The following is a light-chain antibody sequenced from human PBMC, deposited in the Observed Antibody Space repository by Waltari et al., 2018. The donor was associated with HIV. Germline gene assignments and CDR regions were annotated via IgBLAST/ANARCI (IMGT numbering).Light chain of an antibody. V-gene: IGLV1-44*01. CDR2: PNA. CDR1: DSNLGTNT. Sequence: QSVLTPPPSASGTPAPTVTISCSGRDSNLGTNTVHWYQTLPAPAPQLLISPNAQRPEGVPDRFSGSKCGTSASLAISGLQSEDEAIYYCASWDDSLFGVAFGGGTTVTVL. J-gene: IGLJ2*01. CDR3: ASWDDSLFGVA.